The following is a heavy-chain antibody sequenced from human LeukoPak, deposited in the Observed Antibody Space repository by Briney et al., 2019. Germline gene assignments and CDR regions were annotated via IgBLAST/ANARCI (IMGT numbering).Heavy chain of an antibody. CDR2: ISAYNGNT. V-gene: IGHV1-18*01. J-gene: IGHJ6*03. CDR3: ARGYRWELVGYHYYYMDV. Sequence: ASVKVSCKASGYTFTSYGITWVRQAPGQGLEWMGWISAYNGNTNYAQKFQGRVTITRNTSISTAYMELSSLRSEDTAVYYCARGYRWELVGYHYYYMDVWGKGTTVTVSS. CDR1: GYTFTSYG. D-gene: IGHD1-26*01.